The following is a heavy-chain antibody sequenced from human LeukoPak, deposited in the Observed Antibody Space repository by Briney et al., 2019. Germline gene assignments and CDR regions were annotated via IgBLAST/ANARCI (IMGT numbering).Heavy chain of an antibody. J-gene: IGHJ4*02. D-gene: IGHD6-13*01. Sequence: SETLSLTCAVYGGSLSGYYWSWIRQPPGKGLEWIGEINHSGSTNYNPSLKSRVTISVDTSKNQFSLKLSSVTAADTAVYYCARSPHVSRGRIAAADYYFDYWGQGTLVTVSS. CDR2: INHSGST. V-gene: IGHV4-34*01. CDR3: ARSPHVSRGRIAAADYYFDY. CDR1: GGSLSGYY.